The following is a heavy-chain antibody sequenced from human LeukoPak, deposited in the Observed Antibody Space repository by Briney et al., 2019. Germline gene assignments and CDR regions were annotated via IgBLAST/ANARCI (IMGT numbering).Heavy chain of an antibody. CDR3: AKDVCSGGSCYYDY. CDR1: GFTVSSNY. V-gene: IGHV3-53*01. CDR2: IYSDDST. J-gene: IGHJ4*02. Sequence: GGSLRLSCAASGFTVSSNYMSWVRQAPGKGLEWVSVIYSDDSTYYADSVKGRFTISRDNSKNTLYLQMNSLRAEDTAVYYCAKDVCSGGSCYYDYWGQGTLVTVSS. D-gene: IGHD2-15*01.